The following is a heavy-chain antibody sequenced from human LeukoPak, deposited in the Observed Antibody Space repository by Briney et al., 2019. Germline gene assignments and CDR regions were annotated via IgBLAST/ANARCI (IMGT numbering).Heavy chain of an antibody. D-gene: IGHD3-22*01. CDR3: ARGETSRNYYDSSGYRRSTLKRWVVVDY. Sequence: SETLSLTCAVYGGSFSGYYWSWIRQPPGKGLEWIGEINHSGSTNYNPSLKSRVTISVDTSKNQFSLKLSSVTAADTAVYYCARGETSRNYYDSSGYRRSTLKRWVVVDYWGQGTLVTVSS. CDR2: INHSGST. J-gene: IGHJ4*02. CDR1: GGSFSGYY. V-gene: IGHV4-34*01.